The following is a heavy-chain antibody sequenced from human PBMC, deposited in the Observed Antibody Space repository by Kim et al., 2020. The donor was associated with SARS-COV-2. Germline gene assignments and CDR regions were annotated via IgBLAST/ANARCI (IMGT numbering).Heavy chain of an antibody. Sequence: GGSLRLSCVASGFRFSDYWMHWVRQAPGKGPVWVSRIHEYGRHTNYADAVKGRFTISRDNARNTVYLQMNSLSVEDTAVYYCIRDFRESDVWGQGTTVTVSS. CDR2: IHEYGRHT. J-gene: IGHJ6*02. V-gene: IGHV3-74*01. CDR1: GFRFSDYW. CDR3: IRDFRESDV.